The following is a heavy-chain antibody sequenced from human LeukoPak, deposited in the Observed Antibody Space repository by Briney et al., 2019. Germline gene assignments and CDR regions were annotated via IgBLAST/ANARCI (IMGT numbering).Heavy chain of an antibody. V-gene: IGHV3-23*01. Sequence: PGGSLRLSCAASGFTFSNYAVSWVRQAPGKGLEWVSASTYYADSVKGRFTISRDNAKNTLYLQMNSLRAEDTAVYYCAYYYGSGSTRGYYFDYWGQGTLVTVSS. CDR2: ST. J-gene: IGHJ4*02. CDR3: AYYYGSGSTRGYYFDY. D-gene: IGHD3-10*01. CDR1: GFTFSNYA.